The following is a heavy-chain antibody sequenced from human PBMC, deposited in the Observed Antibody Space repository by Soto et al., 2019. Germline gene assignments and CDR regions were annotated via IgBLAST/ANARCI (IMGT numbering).Heavy chain of an antibody. J-gene: IGHJ6*03. Sequence: GGSLRLSCAASGFTFSNAWMSWVRQAPGKGLEWVGRIKSKTDGGTTDYAAPVKGRFTISRDDSKNTLYLQMNSLKTEDTAVYYCTNYDWGYYYYYMDVWGKGTTVTVSS. V-gene: IGHV3-15*01. D-gene: IGHD3-16*01. CDR1: GFTFSNAW. CDR2: IKSKTDGGTT. CDR3: TNYDWGYYYYYMDV.